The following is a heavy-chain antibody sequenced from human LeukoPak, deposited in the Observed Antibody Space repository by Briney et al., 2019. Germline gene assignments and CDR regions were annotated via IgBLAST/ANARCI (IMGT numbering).Heavy chain of an antibody. V-gene: IGHV1-2*04. CDR2: INPNSRGT. CDR3: ARETGYSSSWYFFDY. CDR1: GYTFTGYY. D-gene: IGHD6-13*01. Sequence: ASVKVSCKASGYTFTGYYMHWVRQAPGQGPEWMGWINPNSRGTNYAQKFQGWVTMTRDTSISTAYMELSRLRSDDTAVYYCARETGYSSSWYFFDYWGQGTLVTVSS. J-gene: IGHJ4*02.